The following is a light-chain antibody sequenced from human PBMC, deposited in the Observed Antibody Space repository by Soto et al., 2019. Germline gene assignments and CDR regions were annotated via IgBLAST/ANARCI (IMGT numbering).Light chain of an antibody. CDR2: GVS. J-gene: IGKJ1*01. CDR1: QSVSQSH. CDR3: QQYNNWPRT. V-gene: IGKV3-20*01. Sequence: EIVLTQSPGTLSLSPGERATLSCRASQSVSQSHLAWHQQKHGQAPRVXIFGVSSREAGIPDRFSGSGSGTDFTLTISRLEPEDYEVYYCQQYNNWPRTFGQGTKVDNK.